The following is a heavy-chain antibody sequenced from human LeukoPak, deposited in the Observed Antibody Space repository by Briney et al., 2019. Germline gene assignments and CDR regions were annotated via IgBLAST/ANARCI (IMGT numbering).Heavy chain of an antibody. CDR1: GYSISSGYY. CDR2: IYHSGST. Sequence: SETLSLTCTVSGYSISSGYYWGWIRQPPGKGLEWIGSIYHSGSTYYNPSLKSRVTISVDTSKNQFSLKLSSVTAADTAVYYCARRWLLYVRRAFDIWGQGTMVTVSS. V-gene: IGHV4-38-2*02. CDR3: ARRWLLYVRRAFDI. D-gene: IGHD3-9*01. J-gene: IGHJ3*02.